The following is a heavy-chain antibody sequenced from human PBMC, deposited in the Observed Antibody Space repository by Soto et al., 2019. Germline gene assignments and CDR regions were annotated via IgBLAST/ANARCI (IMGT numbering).Heavy chain of an antibody. CDR2: ISSSSSYI. CDR1: GFTFSSYS. J-gene: IGHJ5*02. V-gene: IGHV3-21*01. D-gene: IGHD6-13*01. CDR3: ARLSSSWTGGNWFDP. Sequence: GGSLRLSCAASGFTFSSYSMNWVRQAPGKGLEWVSSISSSSSYIYYADSVKGRFTISRDNAKNSLYLQMNSLRAEDTAVYYCARLSSSWTGGNWFDPWGQGTLVTVSS.